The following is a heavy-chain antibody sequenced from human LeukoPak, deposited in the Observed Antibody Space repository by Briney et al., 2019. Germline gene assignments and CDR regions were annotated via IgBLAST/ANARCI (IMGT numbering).Heavy chain of an antibody. J-gene: IGHJ4*02. CDR1: GFTVSSNY. CDR3: ARPYYGSGDPSFDY. CDR2: IYSGGST. D-gene: IGHD3-10*01. V-gene: IGHV3-53*01. Sequence: PGGSLRLSCAASGFTVSSNYMSWVRQAPGKGLEWVSVIYSGGSTYYADSVKGRFTISRDNSTNTLYLQMNSLRAEDTAVYYCARPYYGSGDPSFDYWGQGTLVTVSS.